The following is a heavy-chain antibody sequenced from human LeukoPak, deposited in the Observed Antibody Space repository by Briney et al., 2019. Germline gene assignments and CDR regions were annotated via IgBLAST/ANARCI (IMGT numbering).Heavy chain of an antibody. V-gene: IGHV3-21*01. Sequence: GGSLRLSCTASGFTFGDSAMSWVRQAPGKGLEWVSSISSSSSYIYYADSVKGRFTISRDNAKNSLYLQMNSLRAEDTAVYYCARELWELRLDTRNYYYYGMDVWGQGTTVTVSS. J-gene: IGHJ6*02. D-gene: IGHD1-26*01. CDR2: ISSSSSYI. CDR1: GFTFGDSA. CDR3: ARELWELRLDTRNYYYYGMDV.